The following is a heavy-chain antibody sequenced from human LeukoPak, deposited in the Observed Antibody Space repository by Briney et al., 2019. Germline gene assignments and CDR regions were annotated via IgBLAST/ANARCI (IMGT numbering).Heavy chain of an antibody. CDR1: GGSISSYY. J-gene: IGHJ4*02. CDR3: ASQGRDIFGYSSGWYAD. Sequence: PSETLSLTCTVSGGSISSYYWSWIRQPPGKGLEWIGYIYYSGSTNYNPSLKSRVTISVDTSTNQFSLKLSSVTAADTAVYYCASQGRDIFGYSSGWYADWGQGTLVTVSS. V-gene: IGHV4-59*01. CDR2: IYYSGST. D-gene: IGHD6-19*01.